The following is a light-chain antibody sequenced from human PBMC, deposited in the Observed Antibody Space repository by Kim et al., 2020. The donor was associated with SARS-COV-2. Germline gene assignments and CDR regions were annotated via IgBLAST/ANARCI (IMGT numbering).Light chain of an antibody. V-gene: IGKV1-8*01. CDR3: QQYYSYPLT. Sequence: ASTGDRVTITCRASQVISSYLAWYQQKPGKAPKLLIYAASTLQSGVPSRFSGSGSGTDFTLTISCLQSEDFATYYCQQYYSYPLTFGQGTKVDIK. CDR1: QVISSY. J-gene: IGKJ1*01. CDR2: AAS.